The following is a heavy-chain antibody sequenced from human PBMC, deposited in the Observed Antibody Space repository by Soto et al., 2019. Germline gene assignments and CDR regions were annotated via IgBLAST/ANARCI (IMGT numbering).Heavy chain of an antibody. V-gene: IGHV3-7*05. CDR2: INQDGSGK. CDR3: ARAPNSGLYDY. J-gene: IGHJ4*02. Sequence: GGSLRLSCAASGFTFSIYWMSWVRQAPGKGLEWVANINQDGSGKYYVDSVKGRFTISRDNAKNSLYLQMSSLRAEDTAVYYCARAPNSGLYDYWGQGTLVTVSS. D-gene: IGHD1-26*01. CDR1: GFTFSIYW.